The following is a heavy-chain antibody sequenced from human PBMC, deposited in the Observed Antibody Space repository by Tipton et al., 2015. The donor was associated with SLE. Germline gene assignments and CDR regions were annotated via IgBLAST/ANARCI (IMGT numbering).Heavy chain of an antibody. Sequence: TLPLTCTVSGGSISSYYWSWIRQPPGKGLEWIGYIYYSGSTNYNPSLKSRVTISVDTSKNQFSLKLSSVTAADTAVYYCASARDYYYMDVWGKGTTVTVSS. V-gene: IGHV4-59*01. J-gene: IGHJ6*03. CDR2: IYYSGST. CDR1: GGSISSYY. CDR3: ASARDYYYMDV.